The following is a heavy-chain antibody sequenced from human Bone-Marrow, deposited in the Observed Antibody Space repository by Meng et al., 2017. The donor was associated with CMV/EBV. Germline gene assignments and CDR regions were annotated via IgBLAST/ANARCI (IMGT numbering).Heavy chain of an antibody. J-gene: IGHJ5*02. D-gene: IGHD3-10*01. V-gene: IGHV2-26*01. CDR3: ARIGKRFGELTWFDP. Sequence: SGPTLVKPTETLTLTCTVSGFSLSNARMGVSWIRQPPGKALEWLAHIFSNDEKSYSTSLKSRLTISKDTSKSQVVLTVTNMDPVDTATYYCARIGKRFGELTWFDPWGQGTLVTVSS. CDR2: IFSNDEK. CDR1: GFSLSNARMG.